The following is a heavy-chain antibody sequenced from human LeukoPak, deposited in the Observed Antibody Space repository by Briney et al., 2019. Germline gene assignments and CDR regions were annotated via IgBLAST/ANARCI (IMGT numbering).Heavy chain of an antibody. CDR1: GYTFTSYD. J-gene: IGHJ6*03. CDR2: MNPNSGNT. D-gene: IGHD2-21*02. Sequence: GASVKVSCKASGYTFTSYDINWVRQATGQGLEWMGWMNPNSGNTGYAQKFQGRVTMTRNTSISTAYMELSILRSEDTAVYYCARAVTDYYYYYMDVWGKGTTVTISS. V-gene: IGHV1-8*01. CDR3: ARAVTDYYYYYMDV.